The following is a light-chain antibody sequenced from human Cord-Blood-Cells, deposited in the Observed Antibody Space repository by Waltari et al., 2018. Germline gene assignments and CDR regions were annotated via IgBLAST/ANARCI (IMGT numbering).Light chain of an antibody. CDR2: DVS. Sequence: QSALTHPASVSGSPGQSITISCTGTSSAVGGYNYVSWYQQHPGKAPKLMIYDVSKRPSGVSNRFSGSKSGNTASLTISGLQAEDEADYYCSSYTSSSTYVFGTGTKVTVL. CDR1: SSAVGGYNY. CDR3: SSYTSSSTYV. V-gene: IGLV2-14*01. J-gene: IGLJ1*01.